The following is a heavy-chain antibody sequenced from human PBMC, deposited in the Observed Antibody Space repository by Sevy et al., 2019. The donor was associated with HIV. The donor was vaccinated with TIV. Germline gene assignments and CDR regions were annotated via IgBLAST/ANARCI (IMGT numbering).Heavy chain of an antibody. Sequence: SETLSLTCTVSGGSITSLYWNWIRQPPGKGLEWIANIYYNGNINYNPSLKSRVTLSLDTSKNQFSLRLSSVTAADTAMYYCAGENAWGRGYSWGQGTLVIVSS. CDR2: IYYNGNI. V-gene: IGHV4-59*08. J-gene: IGHJ4*02. CDR1: GGSITSLY. D-gene: IGHD1-26*01. CDR3: AGENAWGRGYS.